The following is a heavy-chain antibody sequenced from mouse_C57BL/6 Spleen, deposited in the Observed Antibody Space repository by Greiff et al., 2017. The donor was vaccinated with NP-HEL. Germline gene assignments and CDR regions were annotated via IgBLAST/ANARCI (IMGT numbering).Heavy chain of an antibody. CDR3: ASSLSGPFAY. Sequence: QVQLKESGPELVKPGASVKISCKASGYAFSSSWMNWVKQRPGKGLEWIGRIYPGDGDTNYNGKFKGKATLTADKSSSTAYMQLSSLTSEDSAVYFCASSLSGPFAYWGQGTLVTVSA. V-gene: IGHV1-82*01. J-gene: IGHJ3*01. CDR1: GYAFSSSW. D-gene: IGHD6-1*01. CDR2: IYPGDGDT.